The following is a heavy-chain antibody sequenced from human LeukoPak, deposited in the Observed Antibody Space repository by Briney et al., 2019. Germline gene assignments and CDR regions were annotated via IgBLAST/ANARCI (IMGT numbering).Heavy chain of an antibody. V-gene: IGHV3-30*03. Sequence: GGSLRLSCAASGFTFSSYWMSWVRQAPGKGLEWVAVISYDGSNKYYADSVKGRFTISRDNSKNTLYLQMNSLRAEDTAVYYCARDGGGYPTNFDYWGQGTLVTVSS. CDR1: GFTFSSYW. J-gene: IGHJ4*02. CDR2: ISYDGSNK. D-gene: IGHD5-24*01. CDR3: ARDGGGYPTNFDY.